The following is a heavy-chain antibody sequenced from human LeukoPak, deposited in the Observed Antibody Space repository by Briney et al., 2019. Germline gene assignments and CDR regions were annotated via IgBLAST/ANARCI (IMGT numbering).Heavy chain of an antibody. CDR3: ARGRYYDSSGANWFDP. Sequence: GGSLRLSCAASGFTFSSYSMNWVRQAPGKGLEWVSSISSSSSYIYYADSVKGRFTISRDNAKNSLYLQMNSLRAEDTAVYYCARGRYYDSSGANWFDPWGQGTLVTVSS. CDR2: ISSSSSYI. V-gene: IGHV3-21*01. J-gene: IGHJ5*02. D-gene: IGHD3-22*01. CDR1: GFTFSSYS.